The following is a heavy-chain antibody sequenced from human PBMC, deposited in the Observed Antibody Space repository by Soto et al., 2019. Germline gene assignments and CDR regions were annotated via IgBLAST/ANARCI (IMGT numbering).Heavy chain of an antibody. CDR1: GGSISSGGYY. Sequence: QVQLQESGPGLVKPSQTLSLTCTVSGGSISSGGYYWSWIRQHPGKGLEWIGYIYYSGSTYYNPSLKSQVTIXVXTXXTQFSLKLSSVTAADTAVYYCARSGYSYGPNPLLYWGQGTLVTVSS. CDR3: ARSGYSYGPNPLLY. V-gene: IGHV4-31*01. CDR2: IYYSGST. J-gene: IGHJ4*02. D-gene: IGHD5-18*01.